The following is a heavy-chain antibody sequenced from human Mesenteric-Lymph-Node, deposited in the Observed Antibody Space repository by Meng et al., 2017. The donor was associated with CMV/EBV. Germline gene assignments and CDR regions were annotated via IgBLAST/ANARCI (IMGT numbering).Heavy chain of an antibody. V-gene: IGHV3-30*02. J-gene: IGHJ4*02. CDR3: AKDPHELWSPYFLDS. Sequence: GGSLRLSCVASGLSFNVYGIHWVRQGPGRGLEWVASMRYDGEDEYYLDSVKGRFTISRDNSKNTVYLQFNSLRVDDTGVYYCAKDPHELWSPYFLDSWGQGTLVTVSS. D-gene: IGHD3-3*01. CDR2: MRYDGEDE. CDR1: GLSFNVYG.